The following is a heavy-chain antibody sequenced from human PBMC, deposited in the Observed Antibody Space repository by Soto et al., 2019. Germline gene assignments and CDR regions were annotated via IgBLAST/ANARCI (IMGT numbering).Heavy chain of an antibody. D-gene: IGHD5-18*01. V-gene: IGHV4-59*01. CDR3: ARGRGDTAMAWYY. Sequence: QVQLQESGPGLVKPSETLSLTCTVSGGSISSYYWSWIRQSPGKGLEWIGYSYYSGSTKYNPSLKSRVTISVDTSKNQFPLKLSSVTAADAAVYYCARGRGDTAMAWYYWGQGTLVTVSS. J-gene: IGHJ4*02. CDR1: GGSISSYY. CDR2: SYYSGST.